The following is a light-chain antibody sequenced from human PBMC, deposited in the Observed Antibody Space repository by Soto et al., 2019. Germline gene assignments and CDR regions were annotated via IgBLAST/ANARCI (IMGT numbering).Light chain of an antibody. CDR3: SSYTSSSTYV. CDR2: EVS. CDR1: TSDVGGYNY. J-gene: IGLJ1*01. Sequence: QSVRGQPASVSGSPGHSITISCTGTTSDVGGYNYVSWYQQHPGKAPKLMIYEVSNRPSGVSNRFSGSKSGNTASLTISGLQAEDEADYYCSSYTSSSTYVFGTGTKVTVL. V-gene: IGLV2-14*01.